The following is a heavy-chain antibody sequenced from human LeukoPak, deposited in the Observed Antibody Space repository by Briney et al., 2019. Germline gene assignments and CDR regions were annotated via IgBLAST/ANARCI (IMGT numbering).Heavy chain of an antibody. V-gene: IGHV4-59*01. CDR1: GGSISGSH. Sequence: SETLSLTCLVSGGSISGSHWSWIRQPPGKGLEWIGYIHYTGSTDYNPSLRSQVTLSIDMSRNQFSLKLSSVTAADTAVYYCARGRWLQPNYFDYWGQGTLVTVSS. J-gene: IGHJ4*02. CDR3: ARGRWLQPNYFDY. D-gene: IGHD5-24*01. CDR2: IHYTGST.